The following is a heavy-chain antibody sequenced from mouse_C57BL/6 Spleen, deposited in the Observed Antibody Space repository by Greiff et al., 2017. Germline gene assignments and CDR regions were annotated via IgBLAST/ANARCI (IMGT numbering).Heavy chain of an antibody. CDR3: ARYADGYPYWYFDV. V-gene: IGHV1-66*01. D-gene: IGHD2-3*01. Sequence: QVQLQQSGPELVKPGASLKISCKASGYSFTSYYIHWVKQRPGQGLEWIGWIYPGSGNTKYNEKFKGKATLTADTSSSTAYMQLSSLTSEDSAVYYCARYADGYPYWYFDVWGTGTTVTVSS. CDR2: IYPGSGNT. CDR1: GYSFTSYY. J-gene: IGHJ1*03.